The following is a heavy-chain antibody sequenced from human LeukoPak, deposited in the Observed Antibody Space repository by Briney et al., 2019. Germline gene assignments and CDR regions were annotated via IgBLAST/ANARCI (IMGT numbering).Heavy chain of an antibody. CDR1: GYTFTSYG. CDR3: ATSRYCSGGSCYSDT. J-gene: IGHJ3*02. D-gene: IGHD2-15*01. CDR2: ISAYNGNT. Sequence: ASVKVSRKASGYTFTSYGISWVRQAPGQGLEWMGWISAYNGNTNYAQKLQGRVTMTTDTSTSTAYMELRSLRSDDTAVYYCATSRYCSGGSCYSDTWGQGTMVTVSS. V-gene: IGHV1-18*01.